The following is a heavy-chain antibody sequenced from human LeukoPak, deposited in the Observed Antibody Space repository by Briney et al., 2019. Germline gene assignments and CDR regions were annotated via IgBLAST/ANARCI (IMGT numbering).Heavy chain of an antibody. V-gene: IGHV3-20*04. CDR2: INWNGGST. D-gene: IGHD3-9*01. CDR3: AREGVDILTGGPLDY. CDR1: GFTFDDYG. J-gene: IGHJ4*02. Sequence: PGGSLRLSCAASGFTFDDYGMSWVRQAPGKGLEWVSGINWNGGSTGYADSVKGRFTISRDNAKNSLYLQMNSLRAEDTAVYYCAREGVDILTGGPLDYWGQGTLVTVSS.